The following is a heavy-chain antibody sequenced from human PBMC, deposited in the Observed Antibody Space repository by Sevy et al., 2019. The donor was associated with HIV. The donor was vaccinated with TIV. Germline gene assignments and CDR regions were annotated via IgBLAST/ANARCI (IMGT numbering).Heavy chain of an antibody. J-gene: IGHJ4*02. CDR1: RFRFNYHN. D-gene: IGHD6-25*01. CDR3: AREGNRERQTIPLDS. Sequence: GGSLRLSCAASRFRFNYHNMNWVRQAPGKGLEWISYISNSGSTTYLADSVRGRFTISRDNDKNSLFLEMDNLTDEDTAVYYCAREGNRERQTIPLDSWGRGIQVTVSS. CDR2: ISNSGSTT. V-gene: IGHV3-48*02.